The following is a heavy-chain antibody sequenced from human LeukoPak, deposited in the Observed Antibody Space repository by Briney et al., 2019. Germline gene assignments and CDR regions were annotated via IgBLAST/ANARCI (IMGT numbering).Heavy chain of an antibody. CDR3: ARLRCSSTSRYTETNYYYYYMDV. V-gene: IGHV4-4*09. J-gene: IGHJ6*03. CDR1: GGSISSYY. Sequence: SETLSLTCTVSGGSISSYYWSWIRQPPGKGLEWIGYIYTSGSTNYNPSLKSRVTISVDTSKNQFSLKLSSVTAADTAVYYCARLRCSSTSRYTETNYYYYYMDVWGKGTTVTVSS. D-gene: IGHD2-2*02. CDR2: IYTSGST.